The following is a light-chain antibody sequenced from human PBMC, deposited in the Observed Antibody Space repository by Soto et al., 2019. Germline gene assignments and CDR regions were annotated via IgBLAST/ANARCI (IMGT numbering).Light chain of an antibody. CDR3: AAWDDSLNGVV. CDR2: SNN. V-gene: IGLV1-44*01. J-gene: IGLJ2*01. Sequence: QSVLTQPPSASGTPGQRVTISCSGSSSNIGSNTVNWYQQLPGTAPKLLIYSNNQRPSGVPDRFSGSKSGTSASLAISGLKSEYEADYYCAAWDDSLNGVVFGGGTKVTVL. CDR1: SSNIGSNT.